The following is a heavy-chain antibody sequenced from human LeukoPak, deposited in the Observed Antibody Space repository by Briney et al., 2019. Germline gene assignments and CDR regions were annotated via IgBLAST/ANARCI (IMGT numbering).Heavy chain of an antibody. CDR2: IWYDGSNK. V-gene: IGHV3-33*01. CDR1: GFTFSSYG. D-gene: IGHD5-18*01. J-gene: IGHJ4*02. CDR3: ARGRTDSYADY. Sequence: GGSLRLSCAASGFTFSSYGMHWVRQAPGKGLGWVAVIWYDGSNKYYADSVKGRFTISRDNSKNTLYLQMNSLRAEDTAVYYCARGRTDSYADYWGQGTLVTVSS.